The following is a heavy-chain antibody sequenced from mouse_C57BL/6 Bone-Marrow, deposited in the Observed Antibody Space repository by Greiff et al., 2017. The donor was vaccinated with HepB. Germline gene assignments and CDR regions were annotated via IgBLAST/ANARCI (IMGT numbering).Heavy chain of an antibody. CDR2: IDPNSGGT. D-gene: IGHD1-1*01. J-gene: IGHJ4*01. V-gene: IGHV1-72*01. CDR1: GYTFTSYW. CDR3: ARCGTTVVATDAMDY. Sequence: VKLQQPGAELVKPGASVKLSCKASGYTFTSYWMHWVKQRPGRGLEWIGRIDPNSGGTKYNEKFKSKATLTVDKPSSTAYMQRSSLTSEDSAVYYCARCGTTVVATDAMDYWGQGTAVTVSS.